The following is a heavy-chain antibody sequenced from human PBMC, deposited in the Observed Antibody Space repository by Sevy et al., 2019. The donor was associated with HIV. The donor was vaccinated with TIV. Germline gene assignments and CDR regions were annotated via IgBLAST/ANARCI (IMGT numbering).Heavy chain of an antibody. V-gene: IGHV3-74*01. D-gene: IGHD1-1*01. J-gene: IGHJ6*02. CDR2: INSDGYSI. Sequence: GGSLRLSCTASGFNFNNYWMHWVRQVPGKGLVWVSRINSDGYSINYADFLKGRFTISRDNAKNTLYVQMNSLRAEDTAVYFCARGSRGTMGVWGQGTTVTVSS. CDR3: ARGSRGTMGV. CDR1: GFNFNNYW.